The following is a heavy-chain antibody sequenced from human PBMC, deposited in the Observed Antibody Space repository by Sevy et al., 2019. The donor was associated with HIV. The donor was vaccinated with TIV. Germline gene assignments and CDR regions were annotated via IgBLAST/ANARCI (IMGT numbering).Heavy chain of an antibody. D-gene: IGHD1-26*01. CDR1: GGTFSSYA. V-gene: IGHV1-69*13. CDR3: ARGAGGSYGGAFDI. CDR2: IIPIFGTA. J-gene: IGHJ3*02. Sequence: ASVKVSCKASGGTFSSYAISWVRQAPGQGLEWMGGIIPIFGTANYAQKFQGRVTITADESTSTAYMELSSRSSEDTAVYYCARGAGGSYGGAFDIWGQGTMVTVSS.